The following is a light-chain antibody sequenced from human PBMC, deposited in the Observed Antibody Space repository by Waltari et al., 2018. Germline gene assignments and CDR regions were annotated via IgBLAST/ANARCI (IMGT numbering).Light chain of an antibody. Sequence: QSVLTQPPSASGVPGQRVTISCSGSISTIGSNAVSWYQQFPRTAPNLLIYKANQRPSGVPDRFSGAKSGTSASLAITGLKSEDEADYYCAACDDSLNGQRVFGGGTKLTVL. CDR2: KAN. CDR1: ISTIGSNA. J-gene: IGLJ3*02. CDR3: AACDDSLNGQRV. V-gene: IGLV1-44*01.